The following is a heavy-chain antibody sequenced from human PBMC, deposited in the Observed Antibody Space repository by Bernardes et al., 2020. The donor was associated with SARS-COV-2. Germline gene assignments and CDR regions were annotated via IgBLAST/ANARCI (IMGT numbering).Heavy chain of an antibody. CDR1: GYTLTALS. CDR2: FDPEDGET. D-gene: IGHD4-4*01. CDR3: ATVYISSPYSNYVFDY. V-gene: IGHV1-24*01. J-gene: IGHJ4*02. Sequence: ASVKVSCKVSGYTLTALSMHWVRQAPGKGLEWMGGFDPEDGETIYAQKFQGRVTMTEDTSTDTAYMELSSLRSEDTAVYYCATVYISSPYSNYVFDYWGQGTLVTVSS.